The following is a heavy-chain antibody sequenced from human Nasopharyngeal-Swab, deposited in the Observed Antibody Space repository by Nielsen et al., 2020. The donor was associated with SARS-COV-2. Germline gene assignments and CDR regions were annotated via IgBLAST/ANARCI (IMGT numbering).Heavy chain of an antibody. J-gene: IGHJ3*02. D-gene: IGHD2-8*01. CDR2: INSSGGST. Sequence: WVRQAPEQGREWMGIINSSGGSTSYAQKFQGRVTMTRDTSTSTVYMELSSLRSEDTAVYYCARGRDCTNGVCYAGGTDAFDIWGQGTRVTVSS. V-gene: IGHV1-46*01. CDR3: ARGRDCTNGVCYAGGTDAFDI.